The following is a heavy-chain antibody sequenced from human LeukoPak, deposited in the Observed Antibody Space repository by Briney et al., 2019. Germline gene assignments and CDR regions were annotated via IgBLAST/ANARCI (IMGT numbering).Heavy chain of an antibody. V-gene: IGHV3-7*01. CDR2: IKQDGSEK. J-gene: IGHJ3*02. CDR1: GFTFSSYW. Sequence: PGGSLRLSCAASGFTFSSYWMSWVRQAPGKGLEWVANIKQDGSEKYYVDSVKGRFTISRDNAKNSLYLQMNSLRAEDTAVYYCARYYDSSGYYGAFDIWGQGTMVTVSS. D-gene: IGHD3-22*01. CDR3: ARYYDSSGYYGAFDI.